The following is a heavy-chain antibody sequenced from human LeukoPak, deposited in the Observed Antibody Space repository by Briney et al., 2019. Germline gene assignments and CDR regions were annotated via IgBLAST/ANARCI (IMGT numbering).Heavy chain of an antibody. V-gene: IGHV3-21*01. D-gene: IGHD1-26*01. CDR2: ISSSSSYI. J-gene: IGHJ4*02. CDR3: ARDREEWELLSSKGSLYYFDY. CDR1: GFTFSSYA. Sequence: PGGSLRLSCAASGFTFSSYAMSWVRQAPGKGLEWVSSISSSSSYIYYADSVKGRFTISRDNAKNSLYLQMNSLRAEDTAVYYCARDREEWELLSSKGSLYYFDYWGQGTLVTVSS.